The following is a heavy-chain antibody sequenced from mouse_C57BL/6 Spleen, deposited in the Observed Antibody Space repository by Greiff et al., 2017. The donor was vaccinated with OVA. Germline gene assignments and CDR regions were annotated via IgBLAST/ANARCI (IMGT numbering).Heavy chain of an antibody. D-gene: IGHD1-1*01. CDR3: ARTVVDYAMDY. CDR2: ISSGSSTI. CDR1: GFTFSDYG. V-gene: IGHV5-17*01. Sequence: EVQRVESGGGLVKPGGSLKLSCAASGFTFSDYGMHWVRQAPEKGLEWVAYISSGSSTIYYADTVKGRFTISRDNAKNTLFLQMTSLRSEDTAMYYCARTVVDYAMDYWGQGTSVTVSS. J-gene: IGHJ4*01.